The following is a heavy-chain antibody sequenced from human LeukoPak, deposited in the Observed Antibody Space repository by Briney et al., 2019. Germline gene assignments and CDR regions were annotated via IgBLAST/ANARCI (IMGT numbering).Heavy chain of an antibody. Sequence: GGSLRLSCAASGFTFSSYSMNWVRQAPGKGLEWVSSISGRSGYIYYADSVKGRFTISRDNAKNSLFLQMNSLRADDTAMYYCARSAHYYYDSSGYYLFDPWGQGTLVTVSS. J-gene: IGHJ5*02. CDR2: ISGRSGYI. CDR1: GFTFSSYS. CDR3: ARSAHYYYDSSGYYLFDP. D-gene: IGHD3-22*01. V-gene: IGHV3-21*01.